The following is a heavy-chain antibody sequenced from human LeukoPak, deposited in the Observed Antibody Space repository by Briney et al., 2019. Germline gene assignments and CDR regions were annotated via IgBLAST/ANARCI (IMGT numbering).Heavy chain of an antibody. D-gene: IGHD3-9*01. V-gene: IGHV3-7*01. Sequence: PGGSLRLSCAASGFTFSSYWMSWVRQAPGKGLEWVANIKQDGSEKYYVDSVKGRFTISRDNAKNSLYLQMNSLRAEDTAVYYCARERSFDWGYYFDYWGQGTLVTVSS. J-gene: IGHJ4*02. CDR2: IKQDGSEK. CDR1: GFTFSSYW. CDR3: ARERSFDWGYYFDY.